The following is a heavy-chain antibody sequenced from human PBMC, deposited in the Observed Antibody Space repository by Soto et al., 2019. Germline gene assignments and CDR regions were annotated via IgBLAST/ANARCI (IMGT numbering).Heavy chain of an antibody. CDR2: IYVSGNT. V-gene: IGHV4-30-2*01. D-gene: IGHD2-15*01. Sequence: PSETLSLTCAVSGGSISSGGYAWSWIRQPPGKGLEWIGYIYVSGNTHYNPSLKSRVTISVDGSKNQFSLKSNSVTAADTAVYYCARARSVEGVDSSFDPWGRGTLVTVS. CDR1: GGSISSGGYA. J-gene: IGHJ5*02. CDR3: ARARSVEGVDSSFDP.